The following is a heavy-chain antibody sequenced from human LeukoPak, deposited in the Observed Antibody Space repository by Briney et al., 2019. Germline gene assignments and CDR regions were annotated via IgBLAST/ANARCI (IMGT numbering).Heavy chain of an antibody. V-gene: IGHV4-59*08. D-gene: IGHD4-17*01. CDR1: GGSISSYY. J-gene: IGHJ5*02. Sequence: SETLSLTCNVSGGSISSYYWSWIRQPPGKGLEWIGYIYYSGSTNYNPSLKSRVTISVDTSKNQFSLKLSSVTAADTAVYFCARVTTMTTPNWFDPWGQGTLVTVSS. CDR2: IYYSGST. CDR3: ARVTTMTTPNWFDP.